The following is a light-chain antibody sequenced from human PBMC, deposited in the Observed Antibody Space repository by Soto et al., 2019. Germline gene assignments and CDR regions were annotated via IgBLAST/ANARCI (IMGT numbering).Light chain of an antibody. CDR2: DAS. V-gene: IGKV3-11*01. CDR3: EQYNHWPLT. CDR1: QSVSSY. J-gene: IGKJ4*01. Sequence: EIVLTQSPATLSLSPGERATLSCRASQSVSSYFAWYQQKPGQAPRLLLYDASNRATGIPARFSGSGSGTDFTLTISSLETEDFAVYYCEQYNHWPLTFGGGTKVEIK.